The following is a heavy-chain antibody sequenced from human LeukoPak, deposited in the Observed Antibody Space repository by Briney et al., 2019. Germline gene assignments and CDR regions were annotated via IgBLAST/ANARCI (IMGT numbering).Heavy chain of an antibody. Sequence: PGRSLRLSCAASGFTFSSYGMHWVRQAPGKGLEWVAVIWYDGSNKYYADSVKGRFTISRDNSKNTLYLQMNSLRDEDTAVYYCARERRGYYDSSGYPDYWGQGTLVTVSS. CDR1: GFTFSSYG. J-gene: IGHJ4*02. CDR3: ARERRGYYDSSGYPDY. D-gene: IGHD3-22*01. CDR2: IWYDGSNK. V-gene: IGHV3-33*01.